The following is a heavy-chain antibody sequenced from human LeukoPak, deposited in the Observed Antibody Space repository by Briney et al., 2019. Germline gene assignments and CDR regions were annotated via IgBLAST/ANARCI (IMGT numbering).Heavy chain of an antibody. CDR2: IYYSGSS. J-gene: IGHJ5*02. D-gene: IGHD3-22*01. CDR1: GGSISSHY. V-gene: IGHV4-59*11. CDR3: ARLYDSSGYTNWLDP. Sequence: SETLSLTCTVSGGSISSHYWSWIRQPPGKGLEWIGYIYYSGSSKYNPPLRSRVTISVDTSKNQFSLKLSSVTAADTAVYYCARLYDSSGYTNWLDPWGQGTLVTVSS.